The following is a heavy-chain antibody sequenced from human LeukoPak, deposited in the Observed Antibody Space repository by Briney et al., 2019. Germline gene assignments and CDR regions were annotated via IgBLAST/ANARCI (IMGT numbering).Heavy chain of an antibody. CDR2: INPNSGGT. D-gene: IGHD3-3*01. J-gene: IGHJ5*02. Sequence: ASVKVSCKASGYTFTGYYMHWVRQAPGQGLEWMGRINPNSGGTNYAQKLQGRVTTTRDTSISTAYMELSRLRSDDTAVYYCARVAYDFWSGPYNWFDPWGQGTLVTVSS. CDR1: GYTFTGYY. V-gene: IGHV1-2*06. CDR3: ARVAYDFWSGPYNWFDP.